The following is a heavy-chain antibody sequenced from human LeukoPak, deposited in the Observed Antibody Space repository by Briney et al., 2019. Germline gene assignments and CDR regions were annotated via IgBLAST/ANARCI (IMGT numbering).Heavy chain of an antibody. J-gene: IGHJ6*03. V-gene: IGHV4-4*07. D-gene: IGHD3-10*01. CDR3: ARETSGTYYNPLGYMDV. Sequence: SATLSLTCTVSGGSISIYYWNWIRQPAGRGLEWIGRIFTSGITNYNPSLKSRVTMSVDTSKNQFSLNLSSVIAADTAIYYCARETSGTYYNPLGYMDVWGKGTTVTVSS. CDR2: IFTSGIT. CDR1: GGSISIYY.